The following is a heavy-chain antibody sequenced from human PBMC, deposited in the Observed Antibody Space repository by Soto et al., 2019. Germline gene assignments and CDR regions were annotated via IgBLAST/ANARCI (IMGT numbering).Heavy chain of an antibody. V-gene: IGHV3-23*01. D-gene: IGHD3-9*01. CDR1: GFTFSSYA. CDR3: AKDLSGALYYFDY. Sequence: SGGSLRLSCAASGFTFSSYAMSWVRQAPGKGLEWVSAISGSGGSTYYADSVKGRFTISRDNSKNTLYLQMNSLRAEDTAVYYCAKDLSGALYYFDYWGKGTLVTVSS. CDR2: ISGSGGST. J-gene: IGHJ4*02.